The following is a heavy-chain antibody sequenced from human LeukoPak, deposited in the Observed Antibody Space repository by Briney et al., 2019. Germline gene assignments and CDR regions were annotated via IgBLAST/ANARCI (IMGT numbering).Heavy chain of an antibody. CDR2: ISGSGGNT. CDR3: VKDRCDRTTCPEV. CDR1: GFTFHNYA. Sequence: GGSLGLSCAASGFTFHNYAMSWVRQAPGKGLEWVSTISGSGGNTYYADSVKGRFTISRDNSKNTLHLQMSSLRAEDTALYYCVKDRCDRTTCPEVWGQGTLVTVSS. J-gene: IGHJ4*02. V-gene: IGHV3-23*01. D-gene: IGHD2-2*01.